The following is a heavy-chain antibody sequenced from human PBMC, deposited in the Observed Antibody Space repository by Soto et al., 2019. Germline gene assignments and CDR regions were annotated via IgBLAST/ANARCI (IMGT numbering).Heavy chain of an antibody. V-gene: IGHV1-69*13. CDR2: IIPIFGTA. D-gene: IGHD1-26*01. CDR3: ASPGGSYYGGVVF. J-gene: IGHJ4*02. CDR1: GGTFSSYA. Sequence: ASVKVSCKASGGTFSSYAMSWVRQAPGQGLEWMGGIIPIFGTADYAQKFQGRVTITADESTSTAYMELNSLRSEDTAVYYCASPGGSYYGGVVFWGQGTVVTVSS.